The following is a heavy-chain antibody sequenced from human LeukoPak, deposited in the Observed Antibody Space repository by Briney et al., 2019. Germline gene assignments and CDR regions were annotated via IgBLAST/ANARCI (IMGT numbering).Heavy chain of an antibody. CDR1: GFTFSDYA. J-gene: IGHJ6*02. CDR2: ISGSGGST. CDR3: TTEGYSSGWYYYYGMDV. Sequence: GGSLRLSCVASGFTFSDYAMSWVRQTPGKGLEWVSFISGSGGSTYYADSVKGRFTISRDNAKNTLYLQMNSLKTEDTAVYYCTTEGYSSGWYYYYGMDVWGQGTTVTVSS. D-gene: IGHD6-19*01. V-gene: IGHV3-23*01.